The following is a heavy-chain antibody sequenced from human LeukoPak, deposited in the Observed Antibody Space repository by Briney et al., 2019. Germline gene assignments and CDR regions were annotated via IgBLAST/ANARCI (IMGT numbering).Heavy chain of an antibody. D-gene: IGHD3-3*01. V-gene: IGHV4-30-4*08. CDR1: GGSISSGDYY. J-gene: IGHJ5*02. Sequence: SQTLSLTCTVSGGSISSGDYYWSWIRQPPGKGLEWIGYIYYSGSTYYNPSLKSRVTISVDTSKDQFSLKLSSVTAADTAVYYCAREGVFWSGYSSNWFDPWGQGTLVTVSS. CDR3: AREGVFWSGYSSNWFDP. CDR2: IYYSGST.